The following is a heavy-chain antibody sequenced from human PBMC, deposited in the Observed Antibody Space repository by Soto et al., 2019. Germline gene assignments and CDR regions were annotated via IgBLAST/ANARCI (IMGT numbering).Heavy chain of an antibody. D-gene: IGHD1-26*01. V-gene: IGHV3-23*01. Sequence: GGSLRLSCAASGFIFNTYAMSWVRQAPGKGLEWVSAITTSGAGTYYADSVKGRFTISRDNSKNTLYLQVNSLRAEDTALYFCARPIVVGATGRGYFFDSCGQGTLVTVYS. CDR1: GFIFNTYA. CDR2: ITTSGAGT. J-gene: IGHJ4*02. CDR3: ARPIVVGATGRGYFFDS.